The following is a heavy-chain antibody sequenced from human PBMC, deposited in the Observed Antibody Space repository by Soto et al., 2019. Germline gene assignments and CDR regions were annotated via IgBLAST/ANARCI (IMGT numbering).Heavy chain of an antibody. D-gene: IGHD3-22*01. V-gene: IGHV3-15*01. Sequence: GGPLRLASAAPGVSFDRHVRSWDLQGPGKGRERAGRIKSQTDGGTTDFADSVKGRFAISRDDSINMVFMRMNSLKTEDTAVYYCTTDSYITMIPVRIDYWGHGTMVT. J-gene: IGHJ4*01. CDR1: GVSFDRHV. CDR2: IKSQTDGGTT. CDR3: TTDSYITMIPVRIDY.